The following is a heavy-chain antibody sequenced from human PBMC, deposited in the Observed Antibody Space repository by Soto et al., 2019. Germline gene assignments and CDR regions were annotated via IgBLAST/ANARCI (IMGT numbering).Heavy chain of an antibody. J-gene: IGHJ4*02. CDR2: INSDGRST. CDR1: GFTFSSYW. D-gene: IGHD5-12*01. CDR3: AKGYSGYDYAN. V-gene: IGHV3-74*01. Sequence: GGSLRLSCAASGFTFSSYWMHWVRQAPGKGLVWVSRINSDGRSTTYADSVKGRFTISRDNAKNTLYLQMNSLSAEDTAVYFCAKGYSGYDYANWGQGSLVTVSS.